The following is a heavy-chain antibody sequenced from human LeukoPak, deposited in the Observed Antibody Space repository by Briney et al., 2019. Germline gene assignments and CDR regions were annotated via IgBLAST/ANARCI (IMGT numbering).Heavy chain of an antibody. J-gene: IGHJ4*02. Sequence: GGSLRLSCAASGFTFSSYWMSWVRQAPGKGLVWVSRINSDGSSTSYADSVKGRFTISRDNAKNTLYLQMNSLRAEDTAVYYCARAYCGGDCFGYWGQGTLVTVSS. V-gene: IGHV3-74*01. CDR1: GFTFSSYW. CDR3: ARAYCGGDCFGY. D-gene: IGHD2-21*01. CDR2: INSDGSST.